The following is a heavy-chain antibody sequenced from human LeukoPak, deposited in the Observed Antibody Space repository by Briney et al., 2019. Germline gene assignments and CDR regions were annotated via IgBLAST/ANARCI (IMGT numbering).Heavy chain of an antibody. V-gene: IGHV4-59*01. Sequence: SETLSLTCTVSGGSISSYYWSWIRQPPGKGLEWIGYIYYSGSTNYNPSLKSRVTISVDTSKNQFSLKLSSVTAADTAVYYCARSSGWYYFDYWGQGTLVTVSS. CDR1: GGSISSYY. CDR2: IYYSGST. CDR3: ARSSGWYYFDY. D-gene: IGHD6-19*01. J-gene: IGHJ4*02.